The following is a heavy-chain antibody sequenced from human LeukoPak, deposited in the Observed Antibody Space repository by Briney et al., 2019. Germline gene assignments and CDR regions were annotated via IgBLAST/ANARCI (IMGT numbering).Heavy chain of an antibody. J-gene: IGHJ4*02. V-gene: IGHV4-34*01. CDR3: ARAGGRVGSSLDFDY. CDR2: INHSGST. CDR1: GGSFSGYY. Sequence: SETLSLTCAVYGGSFSGYYWSWIRQPPGKGPEWIGEINHSGSTNHNPSLKSRVAISVDASKNQFSLKLSSVTAADTSVYYCARAGGRVGSSLDFDYWGQGTPVTVSS. D-gene: IGHD6-6*01.